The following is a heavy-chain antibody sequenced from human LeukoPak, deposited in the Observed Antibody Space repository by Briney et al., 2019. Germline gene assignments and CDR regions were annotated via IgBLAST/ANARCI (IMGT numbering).Heavy chain of an antibody. CDR1: GITFGSYG. CDR3: AKGGITARRYFDY. CDR2: IRYDGTNK. Sequence: GGSLRLSCAASGITFGSYGMHWVRQAPGKGLEWVAFIRYDGTNKYYADSVKGRFTISRDNSKNTLYLQMNSLRAEDTAVYYCAKGGITARRYFDYWGQGTLVTVSS. J-gene: IGHJ4*02. D-gene: IGHD6-6*01. V-gene: IGHV3-30*02.